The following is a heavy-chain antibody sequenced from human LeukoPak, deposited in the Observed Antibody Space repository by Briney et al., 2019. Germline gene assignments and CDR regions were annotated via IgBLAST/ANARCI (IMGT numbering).Heavy chain of an antibody. V-gene: IGHV1-69*04. CDR3: ASPKVYYDYVWGSSLRDAFDI. D-gene: IGHD3-16*01. CDR2: IIPILGIA. J-gene: IGHJ3*02. Sequence: GASVKVSCKASGGTFSSYAISWVRQAPGQGLEWMGRIIPILGIANYAQKLQGRVTITADKSTSTAYMELSSLRSEDTAVYYCASPKVYYDYVWGSSLRDAFDIWGQGTMVTVSS. CDR1: GGTFSSYA.